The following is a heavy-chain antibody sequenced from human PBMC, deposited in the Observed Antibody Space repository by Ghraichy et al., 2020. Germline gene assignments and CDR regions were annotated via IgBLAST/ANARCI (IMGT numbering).Heavy chain of an antibody. D-gene: IGHD3-10*01. V-gene: IGHV1-69*13. CDR3: ASEDPPRGGTMVRGVIGNY. Sequence: SVKVSCKASGGTFSSYAISWVRQAPGQGLEWMGGIIPIFGTANYAQKFQGRVTITADESTSTAYMELSSLRSEDTAVYYCASEDPPRGGTMVRGVIGNYWGQGTLVTVSS. J-gene: IGHJ4*02. CDR2: IIPIFGTA. CDR1: GGTFSSYA.